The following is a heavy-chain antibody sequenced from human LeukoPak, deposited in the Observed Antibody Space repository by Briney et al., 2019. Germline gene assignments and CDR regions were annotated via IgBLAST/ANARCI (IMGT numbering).Heavy chain of an antibody. D-gene: IGHD4-11*01. CDR1: GFTFSNYA. J-gene: IGHJ4*02. Sequence: GGSLTLSCAASGFTFSNYAMSWVRQAPGKGLKCVSSISGSGHKAYHADSVKGRFTISRDNSKNTLYLQMNSLRAEDTAVYFCTTDRPHPSNEPTDFVSWGQGALVTVSS. CDR2: ISGSGHKA. V-gene: IGHV3-23*01. CDR3: TTDRPHPSNEPTDFVS.